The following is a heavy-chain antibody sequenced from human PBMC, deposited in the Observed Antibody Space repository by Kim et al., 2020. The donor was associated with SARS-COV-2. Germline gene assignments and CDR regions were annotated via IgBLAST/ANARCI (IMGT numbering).Heavy chain of an antibody. Sequence: SETRSLTCTVSGGSISSYYWSWIRQPPGKTLEWIGYIYNSGSTNYNPSLKSRVTISVDTSENQFSLKLSSVTAADTAVYYCGRSAAVTGHLDYWGQGILV. CDR3: GRSAAVTGHLDY. CDR2: IYNSGST. D-gene: IGHD6-19*01. V-gene: IGHV4-59*01. J-gene: IGHJ4*02. CDR1: GGSISSYY.